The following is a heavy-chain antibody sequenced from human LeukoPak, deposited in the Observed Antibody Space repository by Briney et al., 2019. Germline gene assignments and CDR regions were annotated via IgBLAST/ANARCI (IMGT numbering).Heavy chain of an antibody. CDR3: ARDFMPVTAFDI. V-gene: IGHV4-30-2*01. CDR2: IYHSGST. J-gene: IGHJ3*02. CDR1: GGSISSGGYS. Sequence: SETLSLTCAVSGGSISSGGYSWSWIRQPPGKGLEWIGYIYHSGSTYYNPSLKSRVTISVDRSKNQLSLKLSSVTAADTAVYYCARDFMPVTAFDIWGQGTMVTVSS. D-gene: IGHD4-17*01.